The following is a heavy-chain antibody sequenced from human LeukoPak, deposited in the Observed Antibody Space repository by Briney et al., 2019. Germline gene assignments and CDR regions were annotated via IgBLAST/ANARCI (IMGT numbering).Heavy chain of an antibody. D-gene: IGHD6-13*01. CDR2: INPNSGGT. J-gene: IGHJ6*03. Sequence: ASVKVSCKASGYTFTGYYMHWVRQAPGQGLEWMGWINPNSGGTNYAQKFQGRVTMTRDTSISTAYMELSRLRSDDTAVYYCARDLRSDSSSWDYYYMDVWGKGTTVTVSS. V-gene: IGHV1-2*02. CDR1: GYTFTGYY. CDR3: ARDLRSDSSSWDYYYMDV.